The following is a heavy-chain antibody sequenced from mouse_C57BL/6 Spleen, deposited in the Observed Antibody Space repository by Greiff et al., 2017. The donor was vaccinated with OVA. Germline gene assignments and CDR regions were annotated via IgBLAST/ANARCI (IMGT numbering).Heavy chain of an antibody. CDR3: ASSTGEWYFDV. CDR2: IYPGDGDT. CDR1: GYAFSSSW. V-gene: IGHV1-82*01. J-gene: IGHJ1*03. D-gene: IGHD2-1*01. Sequence: QVQLQQSGPELVKPGASVKISCKASGYAFSSSWMNWVKQRPGTGLEWIGRIYPGDGDTNYNGKFKGKATLTADKSSSTAYMQLSILTAEDSAVYFGASSTGEWYFDVWGTGTTVTVSS.